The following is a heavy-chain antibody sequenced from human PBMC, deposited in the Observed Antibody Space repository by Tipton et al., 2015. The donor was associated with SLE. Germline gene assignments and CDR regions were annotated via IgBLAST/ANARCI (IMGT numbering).Heavy chain of an antibody. Sequence: LRLSCSVSGGSISPYYWSWIRQPPGKGLEWIGYVSDSGSTNYNPSLKSRVTISVDTSKNHFSLKLSSVTAADTAVYYCARDGSRYDIFTGGHDALDIWGQGTMVTVSS. V-gene: IGHV4-59*01. CDR2: VSDSGST. CDR3: ARDGSRYDIFTGGHDALDI. CDR1: GGSISPYY. D-gene: IGHD3-9*01. J-gene: IGHJ3*02.